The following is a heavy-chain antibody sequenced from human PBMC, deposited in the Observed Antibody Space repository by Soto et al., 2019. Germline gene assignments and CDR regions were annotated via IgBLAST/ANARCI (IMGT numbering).Heavy chain of an antibody. CDR2: IYHSGST. J-gene: IGHJ5*02. Sequence: TLSLPFAVSGGSISSGGYSWSFIRQPPGKGLEWIGYIYHSGSTYYNPSLKSRVTISVDRSKNQFSLKLSSVTAPDTAVYYCARKRSVGSYYLGFDPWGQGTLVTVSS. CDR1: GGSISSGGYS. D-gene: IGHD1-26*01. V-gene: IGHV4-30-2*01. CDR3: ARKRSVGSYYLGFDP.